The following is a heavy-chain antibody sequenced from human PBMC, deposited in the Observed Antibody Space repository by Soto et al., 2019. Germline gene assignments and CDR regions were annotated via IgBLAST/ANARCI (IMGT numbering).Heavy chain of an antibody. J-gene: IGHJ4*02. CDR2: IYSSGST. CDR1: GGSISNYY. D-gene: IGHD3-10*01. Sequence: SDRMSLTCTVSGGSISNYYWSWIRQPAGKGLEWIGRIYSSGSTTYSPSLKSRVTMSVDTSKNQFSLKVSSVTAADTALYYCARDGARSGSPPFDYWAQGTLVTVSS. V-gene: IGHV4-4*07. CDR3: ARDGARSGSPPFDY.